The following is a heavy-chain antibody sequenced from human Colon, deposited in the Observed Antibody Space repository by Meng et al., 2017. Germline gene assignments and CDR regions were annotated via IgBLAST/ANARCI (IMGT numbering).Heavy chain of an antibody. D-gene: IGHD1-1*01. J-gene: IGHJ4*02. CDR1: GFTFSSYD. V-gene: IGHV3-23*01. CDR3: ATINWSDYEDY. CDR2: ITGRATRT. Sequence: DVQLLESGGGLAQPGGSLRLSCAASGFTFSSYDMSWVRRAPGKGPEWVSAITGRATRTYYADSVQGRFTISRDNPTNTVYLQMTSLTAEDTGVYYCATINWSDYEDYWGQGVLVTVSS.